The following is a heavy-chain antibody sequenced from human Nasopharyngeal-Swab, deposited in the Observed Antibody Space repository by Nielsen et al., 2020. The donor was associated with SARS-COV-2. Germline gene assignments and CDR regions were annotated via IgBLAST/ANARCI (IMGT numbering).Heavy chain of an antibody. V-gene: IGHV3-9*01. D-gene: IGHD1-26*01. CDR2: ISWKSGST. Sequence: SLRLSCAASGFTFDDYAMHWVRQAPGKGLEWVSGISWKSGSTGYSDSVKGRFTISRDNAKNSLYLQMNSLRAEDTALYYCAKAISGWELSYYMDVWGKGTTVTVSS. CDR3: AKAISGWELSYYMDV. J-gene: IGHJ6*03. CDR1: GFTFDDYA.